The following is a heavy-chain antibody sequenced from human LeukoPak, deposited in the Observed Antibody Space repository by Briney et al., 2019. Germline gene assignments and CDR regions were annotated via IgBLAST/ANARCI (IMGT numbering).Heavy chain of an antibody. CDR2: IYYGGST. CDR1: GGSISSSSYY. V-gene: IGHV4-39*07. Sequence: SETLSLTCTVSGGSISSSSYYWGWIRQPPGKGLEWIGSIYYGGSTYYNPSLKSRVTISVDTSKNQFSLKLSSVTAAVTAVYYCASVDGDGYNFYWGQGTLVTVSS. D-gene: IGHD5-24*01. J-gene: IGHJ4*02. CDR3: ASVDGDGYNFY.